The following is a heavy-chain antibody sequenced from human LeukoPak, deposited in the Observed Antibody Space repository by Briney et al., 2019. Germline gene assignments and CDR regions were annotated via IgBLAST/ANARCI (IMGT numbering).Heavy chain of an antibody. CDR1: GFTFSSYV. J-gene: IGHJ4*02. D-gene: IGHD1-26*01. Sequence: GGSLRLSCAASGFTFSSYVMTWVRQAPGKGLEWVSTISGSARNTYYADSVKGRFTISRDNSKNTLYLQMNSLRADDTAVYYCVCRIGGAPQWGQGTLVTVSS. CDR2: ISGSARNT. CDR3: VCRIGGAPQ. V-gene: IGHV3-23*01.